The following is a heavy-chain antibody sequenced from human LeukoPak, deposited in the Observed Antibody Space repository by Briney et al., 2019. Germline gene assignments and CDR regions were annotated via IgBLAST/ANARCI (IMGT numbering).Heavy chain of an antibody. Sequence: SQTLSLTCTVSGGSISSGDYYWSWIRQPPGKGLEWIGYIYYSGSTYYNPSLKSRVTISVDTSKNQFSLRLNSVTAADTAVHYCARTGGTIDYWGQGTLVTVSS. J-gene: IGHJ4*02. CDR2: IYYSGST. CDR1: GGSISSGDYY. CDR3: ARTGGTIDY. V-gene: IGHV4-30-4*01. D-gene: IGHD2-8*02.